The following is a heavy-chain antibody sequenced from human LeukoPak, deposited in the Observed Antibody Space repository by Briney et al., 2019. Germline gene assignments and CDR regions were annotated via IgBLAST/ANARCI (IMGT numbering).Heavy chain of an antibody. CDR2: IWYDGSNK. CDR3: ARDRLMVRGVIITFYFDY. J-gene: IGHJ4*02. Sequence: GRSLRLSCAASGFTFSSYGMHWVRQAPGEGLEWVAVIWYDGSNKYYADSVKGRFTISRDNSKNTLYLQMNSLRAEDTAVYYCARDRLMVRGVIITFYFDYWGQGTLVTVSS. CDR1: GFTFSSYG. D-gene: IGHD3-10*01. V-gene: IGHV3-33*01.